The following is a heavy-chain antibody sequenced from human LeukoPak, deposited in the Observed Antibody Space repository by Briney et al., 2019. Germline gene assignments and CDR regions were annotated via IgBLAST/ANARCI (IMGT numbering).Heavy chain of an antibody. V-gene: IGHV4-61*02. Sequence: SETLSLTCTVSGGSISSGSYYWSWIRQPAGKGLEWIGRIYTSGSTNYNPSLKSRVTISVDTSKNQFSLKLSSVTAADTAVYYCAREGNYYGSGSYYYYFDYWGQGTLVTVSS. CDR2: IYTSGST. CDR3: AREGNYYGSGSYYYYFDY. D-gene: IGHD3-10*01. J-gene: IGHJ4*02. CDR1: GGSISSGSYY.